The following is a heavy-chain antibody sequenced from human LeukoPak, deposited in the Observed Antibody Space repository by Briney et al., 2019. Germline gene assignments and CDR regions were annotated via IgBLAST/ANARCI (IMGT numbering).Heavy chain of an antibody. J-gene: IGHJ4*02. CDR1: GFTFSSYA. CDR2: ISGRGGST. CDR3: AKASDIAGGDFDY. V-gene: IGHV3-23*01. Sequence: GGSLRLSCAASGFTFSSYAMNWVRQAPGKGLEWVSFISGRGGSTFYADSVKGRFTISRDNSKNTLHLQMNSLRAEDTAVYYCAKASDIAGGDFDYWGQETLVTVSS. D-gene: IGHD1-26*01.